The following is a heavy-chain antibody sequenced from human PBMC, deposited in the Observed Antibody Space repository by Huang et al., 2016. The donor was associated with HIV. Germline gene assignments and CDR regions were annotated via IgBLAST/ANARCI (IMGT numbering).Heavy chain of an antibody. J-gene: IGHJ4*02. D-gene: IGHD3-10*01. Sequence: QVQLVQSGAEVKRPGASVKVSCKASGYSLTGHFIHWVRQAPGQGLVWGGVIDPTSGAMNLASRFQGRVSMTRDKSIGTAYMELSGLRSDDTAVFFCAREAWASGVAHYFDYWGPGTLVTVSS. V-gene: IGHV1-2*02. CDR1: GYSLTGHF. CDR3: AREAWASGVAHYFDY. CDR2: IDPTSGAM.